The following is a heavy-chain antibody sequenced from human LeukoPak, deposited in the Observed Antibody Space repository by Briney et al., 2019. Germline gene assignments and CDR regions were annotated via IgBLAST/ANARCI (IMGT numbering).Heavy chain of an antibody. CDR3: ARDEKSAAAGSTYYFDY. D-gene: IGHD6-13*01. CDR1: GYTFTSYD. Sequence: ASVKVSCKASGYTFTSYDINWVRQATGQGLEWMGWMNPNSGNTGYAQKFQGRVTMTRNTSISTAYMELSSLRSEDTAVYYCARDEKSAAAGSTYYFDYWGQGTLVTVSS. J-gene: IGHJ4*02. V-gene: IGHV1-8*01. CDR2: MNPNSGNT.